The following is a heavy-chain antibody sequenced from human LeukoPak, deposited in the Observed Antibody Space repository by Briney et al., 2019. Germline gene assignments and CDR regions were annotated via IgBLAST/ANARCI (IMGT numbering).Heavy chain of an antibody. J-gene: IGHJ4*02. Sequence: GGSLRLSCAGSGFPFSNYWMAWFRQAPGKGLEWVANMKEDGGEINYVDFVKGRFTISRDNAKNSLDLQMNSLRVDDTAVYYCVRDRGYSTFDYWGQGTLVIVSS. V-gene: IGHV3-7*01. CDR2: MKEDGGEI. CDR1: GFPFSNYW. CDR3: VRDRGYSTFDY. D-gene: IGHD4-23*01.